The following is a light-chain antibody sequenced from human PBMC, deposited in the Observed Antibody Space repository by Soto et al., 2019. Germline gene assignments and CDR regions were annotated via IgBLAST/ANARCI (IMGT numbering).Light chain of an antibody. J-gene: IGKJ3*01. Sequence: DIQMTQSPPTLSASVGDTVTITCRASQSISNWLAWYQQRPGRAPKLLIYDASSLVSGVPSRFSGSGSGTEFTLTISSLQPDDFASYCCQHCKRSPFTFGPGTKGDIK. CDR2: DAS. CDR3: QHCKRSPFT. V-gene: IGKV1-5*01. CDR1: QSISNW.